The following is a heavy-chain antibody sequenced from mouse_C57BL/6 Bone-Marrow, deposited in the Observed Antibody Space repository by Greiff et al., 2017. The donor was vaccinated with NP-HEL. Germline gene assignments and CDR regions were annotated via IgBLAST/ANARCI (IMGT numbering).Heavy chain of an antibody. D-gene: IGHD1-1*01. CDR1: GYTFTSYW. J-gene: IGHJ2*01. CDR3: ARSGGSSAYYFDY. V-gene: IGHV1-64*01. Sequence: QVQLQQPGAELVKPGASVKLSCKASGYTFTSYWMHWVKQRPGQGLEWIGMIHPNSGSTNYNEKFKSKATLTVDKSSSTAYMQLISRTSEDSAVYYCARSGGSSAYYFDYWGQGTTLTVSS. CDR2: IHPNSGST.